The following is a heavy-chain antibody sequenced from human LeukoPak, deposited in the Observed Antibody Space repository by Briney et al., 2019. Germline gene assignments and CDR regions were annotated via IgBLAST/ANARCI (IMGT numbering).Heavy chain of an antibody. CDR1: GFIFSSFG. Sequence: GGSLRLSCAASGFIFSSFGMNWVRQAPGKGLEWVSGINWNGGSTGYSDSVKGRFTISRDNAKNSLYLQMNSLRAEDTALYYCAREYFETPNQLDYWGQGALVTVSS. V-gene: IGHV3-20*04. CDR2: INWNGGST. CDR3: AREYFETPNQLDY. J-gene: IGHJ4*02. D-gene: IGHD3-9*01.